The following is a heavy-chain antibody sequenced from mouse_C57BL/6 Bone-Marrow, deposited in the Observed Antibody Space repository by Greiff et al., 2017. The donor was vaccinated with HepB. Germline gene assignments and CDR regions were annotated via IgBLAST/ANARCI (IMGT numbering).Heavy chain of an antibody. D-gene: IGHD1-1*01. Sequence: EVKLVESGGGLVKPGGSLKLSCAASGFTFSSYAMSWVRQTPEKRLEWVATISDGGSYTYYPDNVKGRFTISRDNAKNNLYLQMSHLKSEDTAMYYCAREEDYYGSSGGYFDVWGTGTTVTVSS. CDR1: GFTFSSYA. J-gene: IGHJ1*03. CDR2: ISDGGSYT. CDR3: AREEDYYGSSGGYFDV. V-gene: IGHV5-4*01.